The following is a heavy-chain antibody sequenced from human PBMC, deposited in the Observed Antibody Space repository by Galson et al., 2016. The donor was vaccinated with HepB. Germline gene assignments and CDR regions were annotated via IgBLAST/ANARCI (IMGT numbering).Heavy chain of an antibody. J-gene: IGHJ4*02. CDR3: ACPTGGNWTDY. Sequence: SLRLSCAASGFTFNSYWMAWVRQAPGKGLEWVANTKQDGSEKYYVDSVKGRFTISRDNAKNSLYLQMNSLRVEDTAVYYCACPTGGNWTDYWGQGTLVTVSS. V-gene: IGHV3-7*05. D-gene: IGHD1-1*01. CDR1: GFTFNSYW. CDR2: TKQDGSEK.